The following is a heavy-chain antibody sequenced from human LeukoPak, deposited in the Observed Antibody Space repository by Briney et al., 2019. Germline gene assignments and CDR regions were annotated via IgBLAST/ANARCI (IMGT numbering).Heavy chain of an antibody. Sequence: GGSLRLSCATSAFTFSAYGMHWVRQAPGKGLEWVAVIANDGNDKKYADSVKGRFTISRDNSKSALYLQMNSLRAEDTAIYYCARDSLPMAVTGPFDHWGQGALVTVSS. J-gene: IGHJ4*02. D-gene: IGHD6-19*01. CDR2: IANDGNDK. V-gene: IGHV3-30*03. CDR3: ARDSLPMAVTGPFDH. CDR1: AFTFSAYG.